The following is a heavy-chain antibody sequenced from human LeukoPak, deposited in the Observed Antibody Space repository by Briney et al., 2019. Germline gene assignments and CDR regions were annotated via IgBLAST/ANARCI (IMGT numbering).Heavy chain of an antibody. CDR3: ARGAGAGYNLQPFDY. CDR1: GGSISSYY. CDR2: IYYSGST. V-gene: IGHV4-59*08. D-gene: IGHD5-24*01. J-gene: IGHJ4*02. Sequence: SETLSLTCTVSGGSISSYYWSWIRQPPGKGLEWFGYIYYSGSTKYNPSLKSRVSISVDTSKNQFSLKLSSVTAADPAVYYCARGAGAGYNLQPFDYWGQGTLVTVSS.